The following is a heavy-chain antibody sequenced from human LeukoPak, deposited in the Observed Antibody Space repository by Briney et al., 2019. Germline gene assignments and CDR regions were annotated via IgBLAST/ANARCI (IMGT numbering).Heavy chain of an antibody. J-gene: IGHJ4*02. Sequence: ASVKVSCKVSEYTLTELSMHWVRQAPGKGLEWMGGFDPEDGETIYAQKFQGRVTMTEDTSTDTACMELSSLRSEDTAVYYCATNPSRLWFGELWDYWGQGTLVTVSS. V-gene: IGHV1-24*01. D-gene: IGHD3-10*01. CDR1: EYTLTELS. CDR3: ATNPSRLWFGELWDY. CDR2: FDPEDGET.